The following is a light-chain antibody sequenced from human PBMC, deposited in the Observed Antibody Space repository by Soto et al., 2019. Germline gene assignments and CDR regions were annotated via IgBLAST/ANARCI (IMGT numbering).Light chain of an antibody. CDR3: CAYAGRETYVV. Sequence: QSALTQPRSLSGSPGQSVTISCTGTRTDVGGYNSVSWYQQHPGKAPKLMMYDVSKRTSGVPDRFSGSKSGNTASLAISGLQDEDEAEYAGCAYAGRETYVVVGGGTKATV. V-gene: IGLV2-11*02. J-gene: IGLJ2*01. CDR1: RTDVGGYNS. CDR2: DVS.